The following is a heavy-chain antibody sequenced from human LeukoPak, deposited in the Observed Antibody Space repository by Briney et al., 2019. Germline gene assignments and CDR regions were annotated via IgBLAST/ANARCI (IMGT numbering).Heavy chain of an antibody. CDR1: GFTFSSYG. J-gene: IGHJ4*02. D-gene: IGHD3-10*01. Sequence: GGSLRLSCAASGFTFSSYGMHWVRQAPGKGLEWMAVISYDGSNKYYADSVKGRFTISRDNSKNTLYLQMNSLRAEDTAVYYCAKDRGSGSYYIFDYWGQGTLVTVSS. CDR2: ISYDGSNK. CDR3: AKDRGSGSYYIFDY. V-gene: IGHV3-30*18.